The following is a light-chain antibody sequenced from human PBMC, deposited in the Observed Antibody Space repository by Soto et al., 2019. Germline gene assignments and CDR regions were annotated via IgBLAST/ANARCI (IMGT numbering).Light chain of an antibody. J-gene: IGKJ4*01. CDR1: QSVNNNY. CDR2: VAS. V-gene: IGKV3-20*01. Sequence: DIVLTQSPGTLSLSPGERATLSCRASQSVNNNYLAWYQQSPGQAPRLLIYVASTRATGIPDRFSGSGSGTDFTLTISRLEPADFSVYYCQQYSSSPPTFGGGTKVDIK. CDR3: QQYSSSPPT.